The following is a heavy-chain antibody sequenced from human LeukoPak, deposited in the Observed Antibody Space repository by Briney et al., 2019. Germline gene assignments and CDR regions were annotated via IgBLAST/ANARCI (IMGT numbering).Heavy chain of an antibody. D-gene: IGHD1-26*01. CDR2: INSDGTIT. V-gene: IGHV3-74*01. CDR3: ATSGSYYRFEY. J-gene: IGHJ4*02. Sequence: GGSLRLSCAASGFTFSNYWMHWVRQGPGKGLVWVSRINSDGTITTYADSVKGRFTISRDNAKNTLSLQMNSLRAEDTAVYYCATSGSYYRFEYWGQGTLVTVSS. CDR1: GFTFSNYW.